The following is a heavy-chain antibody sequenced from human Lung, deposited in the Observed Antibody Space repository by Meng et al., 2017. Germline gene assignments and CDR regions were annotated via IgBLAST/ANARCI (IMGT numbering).Heavy chain of an antibody. D-gene: IGHD4-23*01. CDR3: ARGGTVVNLGY. CDR1: GASVSSGGYY. V-gene: IGHV4-61*08. Sequence: HVQLHELGPGRVSPSETLSLTCTVSGASVSSGGYYWSWIRQPPGKGLEWIGYVYFSGSTNYNPSLKSRVTISLDTSKNQFSLKLNSVTAADTAVYYCARGGTVVNLGYWGPGTLVTVSS. CDR2: VYFSGST. J-gene: IGHJ4*02.